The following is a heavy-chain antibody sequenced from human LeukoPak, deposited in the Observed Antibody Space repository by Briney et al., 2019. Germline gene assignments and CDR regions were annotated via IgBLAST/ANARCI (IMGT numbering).Heavy chain of an antibody. Sequence: SVKVSCKASGGTFSSYTISWVRQAPGQGLEWMGMIIPILGIANYAQKFQGRVTITADKSTSTAYMELSSLRSEDTAVYYCAREPCGGNSGDDYWGPGTLVTVSS. V-gene: IGHV1-69*04. CDR2: IIPILGIA. CDR3: AREPCGGNSGDDY. CDR1: GGTFSSYT. D-gene: IGHD4-23*01. J-gene: IGHJ4*02.